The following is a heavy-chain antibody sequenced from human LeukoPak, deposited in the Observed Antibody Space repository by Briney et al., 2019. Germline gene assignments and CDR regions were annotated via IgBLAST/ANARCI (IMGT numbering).Heavy chain of an antibody. D-gene: IGHD2-21*02. CDR3: VAEMTASAAFDI. V-gene: IGHV4-39*01. CDR2: LHHTGRS. J-gene: IGHJ3*02. Sequence: PSETLSLTCTVSGDSISSSSHYWGWIRQLPGKTLEWIGSLHHTGRSYSSAALKSRVNISMDMSKSQFSLKLNSVTAADSGVYYCVAEMTASAAFDIWGRGTLVAVSS. CDR1: GDSISSSSHY.